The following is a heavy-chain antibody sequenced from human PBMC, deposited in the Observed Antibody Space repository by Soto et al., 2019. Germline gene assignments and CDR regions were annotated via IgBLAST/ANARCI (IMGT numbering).Heavy chain of an antibody. D-gene: IGHD6-13*01. CDR1: GYSFTGYY. J-gene: IGHJ6*02. CDR2: INPSGGST. CDR3: ARANSIAAAGTYGMDV. V-gene: IGHV1-46*01. Sequence: GXSVKVSCKASGYSFTGYYMHWVRQSPGQGLEWMGIINPSGGSTSYAQKFQGRVTMTRDTSTSTVYMELSSLRSEDTAVYYCARANSIAAAGTYGMDVSGQGTTVTVSS.